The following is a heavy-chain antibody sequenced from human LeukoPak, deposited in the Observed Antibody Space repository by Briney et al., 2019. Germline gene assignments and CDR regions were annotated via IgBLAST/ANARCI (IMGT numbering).Heavy chain of an antibody. CDR2: ISAYNGNT. CDR3: ARVGWYDILTGYYTPDYYYYGMDV. Sequence: ASVKVSCKASGYTFTSYDINWVRQATGQGLEWMGWISAYNGNTNYAQKLQGRVTMTTDTSTSTAYMEPRSLRSDDTAVYYCARVGWYDILTGYYTPDYYYYGMDVWGQGTTVTVSS. D-gene: IGHD3-9*01. J-gene: IGHJ6*02. CDR1: GYTFTSYD. V-gene: IGHV1-18*01.